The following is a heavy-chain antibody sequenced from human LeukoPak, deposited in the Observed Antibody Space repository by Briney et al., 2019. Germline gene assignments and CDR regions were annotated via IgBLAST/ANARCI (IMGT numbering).Heavy chain of an antibody. Sequence: AGGSLRLSCAASGFTFSSYWMTWVRQAPGKGLEWVANIKRDGSEKYCVDSVKGRFTISRDNAKNSLYLQMNSLRSEDTAVYYCRVYSSSYSYYYYMDVWGKGTTVTVSS. CDR1: GFTFSSYW. D-gene: IGHD6-6*01. CDR3: RVYSSSYSYYYYMDV. V-gene: IGHV3-7*01. J-gene: IGHJ6*03. CDR2: IKRDGSEK.